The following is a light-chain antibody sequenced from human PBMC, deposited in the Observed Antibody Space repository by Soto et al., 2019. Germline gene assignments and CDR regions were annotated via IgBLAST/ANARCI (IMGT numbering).Light chain of an antibody. CDR1: QSVLYSSNNKNY. Sequence: DIVMTQSPDSLAVSLGERATINCRSSQSVLYSSNNKNYLAWYQQKPGQPPKLLIYWASTRESGVPDRFSGSGSGTAFTLTISSLQAEDVAVYYCQQYYTNIPVPFGPGNKVEIK. CDR3: QQYYTNIPVP. V-gene: IGKV4-1*01. J-gene: IGKJ3*01. CDR2: WAS.